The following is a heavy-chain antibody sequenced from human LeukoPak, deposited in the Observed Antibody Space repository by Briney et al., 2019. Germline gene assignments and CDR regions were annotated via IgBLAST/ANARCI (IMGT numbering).Heavy chain of an antibody. D-gene: IGHD6-13*01. V-gene: IGHV4-61*01. Sequence: SETLSLTCAVSGGSVSSGSFYWSWIRQPPGKGLEWIGYIYYSGSTNYNPSLKGRVTISVDTSKNQFSLKLSSVTAADTAVYYCARPRKYSSDAFDIWGQGTMVTVSS. J-gene: IGHJ3*02. CDR1: GGSVSSGSFY. CDR3: ARPRKYSSDAFDI. CDR2: IYYSGST.